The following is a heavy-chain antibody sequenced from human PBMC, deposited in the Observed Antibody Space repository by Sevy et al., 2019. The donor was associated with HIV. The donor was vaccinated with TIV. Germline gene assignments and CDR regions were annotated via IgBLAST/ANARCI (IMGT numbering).Heavy chain of an antibody. D-gene: IGHD3-10*01. J-gene: IGHJ6*02. Sequence: GGSLRLSCAASGFTFSTYSMNWVRQAPGKGLEWVSYISSSSSPIYYADSVRGRFTISRDNAKNSLYLQMNSLRADDTAVYYCARVPSTGRYGMDVWGQGTTVTVSS. CDR1: GFTFSTYS. CDR2: ISSSSSPI. CDR3: ARVPSTGRYGMDV. V-gene: IGHV3-48*01.